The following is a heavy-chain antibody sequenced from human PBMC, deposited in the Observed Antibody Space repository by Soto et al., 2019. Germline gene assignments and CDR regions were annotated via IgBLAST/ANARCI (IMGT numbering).Heavy chain of an antibody. J-gene: IGHJ5*02. Sequence: SWSVAEGTISSGGDSWSWKKQPPGKGLEWIGYIYHSGSTYYNPSLKSRVTISVDRSKNQFSLKLSSVTAADTAVYYCPRARYDSSGSRSPQWRWFDPWGQGTLVTVS. CDR1: EGTISSGGDS. V-gene: IGHV4-30-2*01. CDR2: IYHSGST. D-gene: IGHD3-22*01. CDR3: PRARYDSSGSRSPQWRWFDP.